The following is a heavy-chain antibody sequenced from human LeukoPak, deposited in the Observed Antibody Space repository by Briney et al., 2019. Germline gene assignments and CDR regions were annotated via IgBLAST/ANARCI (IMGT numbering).Heavy chain of an antibody. CDR2: INHSGST. Sequence: SETLSLTCAVSGGSFSGYYWSWIRQPPGKGLEWIGEINHSGSTNYNPSLKSRVTISVDTSKNQFSLKLSSVTAADTAVYYCARGILWWRSNRNWFDPWGQGTLVTVSS. CDR3: ARGILWWRSNRNWFDP. D-gene: IGHD2-21*01. J-gene: IGHJ5*02. V-gene: IGHV4-34*01. CDR1: GGSFSGYY.